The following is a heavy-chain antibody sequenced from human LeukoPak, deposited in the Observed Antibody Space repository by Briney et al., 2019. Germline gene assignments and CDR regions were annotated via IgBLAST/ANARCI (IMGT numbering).Heavy chain of an antibody. D-gene: IGHD1-26*01. CDR1: RFTFSSYA. CDR2: ISGSGGST. CDR3: AKDRRDSGSYYNY. Sequence: GGSLRLSCAASRFTFSSYAMSWVRQAPGKGLEWVSAISGSGGSTYYADSVKGRFTISRDNSKNTLYLQMNSLRAEDTAVYYCAKDRRDSGSYYNYWGQGTLVTVSS. V-gene: IGHV3-23*01. J-gene: IGHJ4*02.